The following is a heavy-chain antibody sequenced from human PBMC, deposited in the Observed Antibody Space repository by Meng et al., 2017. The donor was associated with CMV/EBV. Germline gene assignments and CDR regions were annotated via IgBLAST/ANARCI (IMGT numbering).Heavy chain of an antibody. CDR2: IYYSGST. J-gene: IGHJ4*02. CDR1: GGSISRGDYY. CDR3: ARAQYSSSCDY. D-gene: IGHD6-13*01. Sequence: PEVGQGRVKSYQALALTCMVSGGSISRGDYYWSWIRQPPGKGLEWIGYIYYSGSTYYNPSLKSRVTISVDTSKNQFSLKLSSVTAADTAVYYCARAQYSSSCDYWGQGTLVTVSS. V-gene: IGHV4-30-4*08.